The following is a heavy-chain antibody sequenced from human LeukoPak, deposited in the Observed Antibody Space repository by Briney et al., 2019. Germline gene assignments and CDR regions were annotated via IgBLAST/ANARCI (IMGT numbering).Heavy chain of an antibody. CDR1: GFTFSSYS. Sequence: PGGSLRLSCAASGFTFSSYSMNWVRQAPGKGLEWVSYISSSSSTIYYADSVKGRFTISRDNAKNSLYLQMNSLRAEDTAVYYCARDTYYDSSGYYSSLDAFDIWGQGTMVTVSS. CDR2: ISSSSSTI. D-gene: IGHD3-22*01. CDR3: ARDTYYDSSGYYSSLDAFDI. J-gene: IGHJ3*02. V-gene: IGHV3-48*04.